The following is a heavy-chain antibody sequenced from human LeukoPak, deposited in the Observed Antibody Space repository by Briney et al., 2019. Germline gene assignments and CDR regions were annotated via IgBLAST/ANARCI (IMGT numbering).Heavy chain of an antibody. CDR2: ISPSGSST. V-gene: IGHV3-21*01. Sequence: GGSLRLSCAASGFTFSSYTMNWVRQAPGKGPEWVSSISPSGSSTYNADSLRGRFTISRDNAKDSVFLQMNSLRGEDTAVHYCVRDFLGESGAGGCWGQGTLVTVSS. J-gene: IGHJ4*02. CDR3: VRDFLGESGAGGC. D-gene: IGHD3-10*01. CDR1: GFTFSSYT.